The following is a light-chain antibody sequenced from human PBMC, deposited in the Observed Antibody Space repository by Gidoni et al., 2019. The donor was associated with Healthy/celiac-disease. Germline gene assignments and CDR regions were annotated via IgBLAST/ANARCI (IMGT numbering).Light chain of an antibody. CDR3: GTWDSSLSAGV. CDR2: DNN. V-gene: IGLV1-51*01. J-gene: IGLJ2*01. CDR1: SPNIGNDY. Sequence: QPVLTQPPSVSAAPGQTVTISCSGSSPNIGNDYVTWYQQLPGTAPKLLIYDNNKRPSGIPDRCSGSKSGTSATLGITGLQTGDEADYYCGTWDSSLSAGVFGGGTKLTVL.